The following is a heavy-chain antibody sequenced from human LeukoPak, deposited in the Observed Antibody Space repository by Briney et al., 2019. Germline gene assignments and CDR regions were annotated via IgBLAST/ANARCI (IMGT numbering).Heavy chain of an antibody. CDR1: GGSISSYY. CDR3: ARESSSWYQAYYYYMDV. D-gene: IGHD6-13*01. J-gene: IGHJ6*03. V-gene: IGHV4-4*07. Sequence: SETLSLTCTVSGGSISSYYWSWIRQPAGKGLEWIGRIYTSGSTNYNPSLKSRVTMSVDTSKNQFSLKLSSVTAADTAVYYCARESSSWYQAYYYYMDVWGKGTTVTVSS. CDR2: IYTSGST.